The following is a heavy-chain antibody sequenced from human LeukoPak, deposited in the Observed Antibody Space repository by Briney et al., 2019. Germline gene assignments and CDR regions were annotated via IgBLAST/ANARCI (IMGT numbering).Heavy chain of an antibody. Sequence: SETLSLTCTVSGGSISSGGYYWSWIRQHPGKGLEWIGYIYYSGSTYYNPSLKSRVTISVDTSKNQFSLKLSSVTAADSAVYYCAITMIRGITIDFENWGQGTLVTVSS. CDR1: GGSISSGGYY. D-gene: IGHD3-10*01. CDR2: IYYSGST. V-gene: IGHV4-31*03. J-gene: IGHJ4*02. CDR3: AITMIRGITIDFEN.